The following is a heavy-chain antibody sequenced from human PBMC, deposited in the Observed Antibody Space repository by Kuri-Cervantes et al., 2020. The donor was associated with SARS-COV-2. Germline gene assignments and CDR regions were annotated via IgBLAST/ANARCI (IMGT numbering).Heavy chain of an antibody. CDR1: DGPVTYYH. Sequence: ESLKISCTVSDGPVTYYHWNWLRQPPGKGLEWIGYIHHSGTTNINPSLKSRVIMSMDPSKNQFSLNLTSATAADTAVYYCARTRQSGRQDYWGPGTLVTVSS. CDR3: ARTRQSGRQDY. V-gene: IGHV4-59*02. CDR2: IHHSGTT. D-gene: IGHD5-12*01. J-gene: IGHJ4*02.